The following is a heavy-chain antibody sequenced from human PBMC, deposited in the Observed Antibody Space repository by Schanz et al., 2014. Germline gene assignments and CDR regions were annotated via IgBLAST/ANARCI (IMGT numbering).Heavy chain of an antibody. CDR2: ISSSSMYI. Sequence: EVQLVESGGGLVRPGGSLRLSCTTSGFTFSSYAMSWVRQAPGKGLEWVSSISSSSMYIYQADSMRGRFTISRDNSKNALYLQMDSLRAEDTAVYYCARGIITMVRGGDVGAFDIWGQGTMVTVSS. J-gene: IGHJ3*02. V-gene: IGHV3-21*06. D-gene: IGHD3-10*01. CDR1: GFTFSSYA. CDR3: ARGIITMVRGGDVGAFDI.